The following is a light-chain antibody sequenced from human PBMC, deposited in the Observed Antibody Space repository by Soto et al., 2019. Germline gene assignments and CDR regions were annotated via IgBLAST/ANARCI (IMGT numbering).Light chain of an antibody. CDR1: SSDVGRYNF. J-gene: IGLJ2*01. V-gene: IGLV2-14*03. Sequence: QSALTQPASVSGSPGQSITISCTGTSSDVGRYNFVSWYQHHPGKAPKLMIYDVNNRPSGVSNRFSGSKSGNTASLTISGLQAEDEADYYCSSYASNMDALFGGGTKVTVL. CDR2: DVN. CDR3: SSYASNMDAL.